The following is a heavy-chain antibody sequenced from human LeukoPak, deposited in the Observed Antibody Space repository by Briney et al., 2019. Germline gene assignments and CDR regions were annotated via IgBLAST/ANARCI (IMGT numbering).Heavy chain of an antibody. CDR3: ARDHDYEAMFGNWFDP. CDR1: GGTFSSYA. D-gene: IGHD3-10*02. CDR2: IIPIFGTA. J-gene: IGHJ5*02. Sequence: VASVKVSCKASGGTFSSYAISRVRQAPGQGLEWMGGIIPIFGTANYAQKFQGRVTITADESTSTAYMELSSLRSEDTAVYYCARDHDYEAMFGNWFDPWGQGTLVTVSS. V-gene: IGHV1-69*13.